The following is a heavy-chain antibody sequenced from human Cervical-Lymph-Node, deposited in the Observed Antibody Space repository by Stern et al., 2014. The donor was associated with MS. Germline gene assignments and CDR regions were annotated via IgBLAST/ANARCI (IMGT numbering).Heavy chain of an antibody. Sequence: QVQLVESGGGVVQPGRSLRLSCAASGFTFSSYGMHWVRQGPGKGLEWVAVISYDASNKYYADSVKGRFTISRDNSKNTLYLQMNSLRAEDTAVYYCAKDLGGTYYHYYYGMDVWGQGTTVTVSS. V-gene: IGHV3-30*18. CDR2: ISYDASNK. CDR3: AKDLGGTYYHYYYGMDV. D-gene: IGHD1-26*01. J-gene: IGHJ6*02. CDR1: GFTFSSYG.